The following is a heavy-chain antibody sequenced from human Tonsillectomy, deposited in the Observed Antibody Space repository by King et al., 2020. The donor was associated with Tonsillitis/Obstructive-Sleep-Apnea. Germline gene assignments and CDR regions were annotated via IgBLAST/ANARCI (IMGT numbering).Heavy chain of an antibody. CDR2: ISYDGSNK. CDR3: ARDLPIVVIPAAIKGGFDY. CDR1: GFTFRSYA. D-gene: IGHD2-2*02. J-gene: IGHJ4*02. V-gene: IGHV3-30*04. Sequence: LVESGGGVVQPGRSLRLSCAASGFTFRSYALHWVRQAPGKGLEWVAVISYDGSNKYYADSVKGRFTISRDNSKNTLYLQMNSLRTEDTAVYYCARDLPIVVIPAAIKGGFDYWGQGTLVTVSS.